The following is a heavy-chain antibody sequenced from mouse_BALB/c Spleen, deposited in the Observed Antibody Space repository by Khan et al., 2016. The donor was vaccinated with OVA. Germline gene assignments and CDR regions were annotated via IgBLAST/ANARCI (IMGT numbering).Heavy chain of an antibody. D-gene: IGHD2-10*01. Sequence: VQLQQSGAEFVKPGASVKLSCTASGFNIKDTYMHWINQRPQQGLVWIGRIDPASGNARYDPKFQDTANIAADASSNTAYLQLSSLTSEDTAVYYCIRGAYSGLFAYWGQGTLVTVSA. CDR1: GFNIKDTY. CDR3: IRGAYSGLFAY. V-gene: IGHV14-3*02. CDR2: IDPASGNA. J-gene: IGHJ3*01.